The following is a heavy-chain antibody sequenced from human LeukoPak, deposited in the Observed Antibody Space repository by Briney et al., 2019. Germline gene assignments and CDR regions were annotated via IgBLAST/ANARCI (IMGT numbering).Heavy chain of an antibody. CDR1: GFTFSSYA. V-gene: IGHV3-23*01. CDR2: ISGSGVST. J-gene: IGHJ4*02. CDR3: AKSQAWFAHFDY. Sequence: PGGSLRLSCAASGFTFSSYAMSWVRQAPGKGLEWVSVISGSGVSTHYADSAKGRFTISRDNSKNTLYLQMNSLRAEDTAVYYCAKSQAWFAHFDYWGQGTLVTVSS. D-gene: IGHD3-10*01.